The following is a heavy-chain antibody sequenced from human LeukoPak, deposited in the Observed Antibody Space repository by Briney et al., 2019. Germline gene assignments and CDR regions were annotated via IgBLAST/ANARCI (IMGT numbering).Heavy chain of an antibody. V-gene: IGHV3-7*04. CDR1: GFTFSSHW. D-gene: IGHD6-13*01. CDR3: ARDRWAADGHGDYYYYGMDV. J-gene: IGHJ6*02. CDR2: IKQDGSEK. Sequence: GGSLRLSCAASGFTFSSHWMNWVRQAPGKGLEWVANIKQDGSEKYYVDSVKGRFTISKDNAKNSLYLQMNSLRADDTAVYYCARDRWAADGHGDYYYYGMDVWGQGTTVTVSS.